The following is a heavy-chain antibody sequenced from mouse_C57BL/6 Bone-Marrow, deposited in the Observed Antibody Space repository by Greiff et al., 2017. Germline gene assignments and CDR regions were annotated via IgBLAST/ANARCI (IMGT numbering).Heavy chain of an antibody. CDR3: ARGGCHDGYWYFDV. D-gene: IGHD2-3*01. V-gene: IGHV1-50*01. CDR1: GYTFTSYW. Sequence: QVQLQQPGAELVKPGASVKLSCKASGYTFTSYWMQWVKQRPGQGLEWIGEIDPSDSYTNYNQKFKGKATLTVDTSSSTAYMQLSSLTSEDSAVYYCARGGCHDGYWYFDVWGTGTTVTVSS. CDR2: IDPSDSYT. J-gene: IGHJ1*03.